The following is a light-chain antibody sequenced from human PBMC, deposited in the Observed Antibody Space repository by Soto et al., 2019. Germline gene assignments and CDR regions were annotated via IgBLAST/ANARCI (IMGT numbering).Light chain of an antibody. V-gene: IGLV2-8*01. CDR3: RSYSGSSHGVV. CDR2: DVI. CDR1: SKDIGAYNF. Sequence: QSALTQPPSASGSPGQSVTISCTGTSKDIGAYNFVSWYQRLPGKAPKLIIYDVINRPPGVPDRFTGSKSGNTASLTVSGLQADDEGDYFCRSYSGSSHGVVFGGATKLTVL. J-gene: IGLJ2*01.